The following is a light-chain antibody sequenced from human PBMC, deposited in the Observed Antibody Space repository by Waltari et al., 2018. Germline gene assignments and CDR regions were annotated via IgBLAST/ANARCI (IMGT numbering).Light chain of an antibody. Sequence: EIVLTQSPATLSLSPGERATLSCRASQSVSSYLPLYQQKPGQAPRLLIYDASNRATGIPARFSGSGSGTDFTLTISSLEPEDFAVYYCQQRSNWLFTFGPGTKVDIK. CDR3: QQRSNWLFT. V-gene: IGKV3-11*01. J-gene: IGKJ3*01. CDR1: QSVSSY. CDR2: DAS.